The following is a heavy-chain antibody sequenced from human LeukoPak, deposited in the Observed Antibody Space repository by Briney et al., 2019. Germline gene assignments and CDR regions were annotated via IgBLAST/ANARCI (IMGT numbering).Heavy chain of an antibody. J-gene: IGHJ1*01. CDR1: GGSIASYY. D-gene: IGHD2-15*01. CDR3: AQKAPYSPGYSQH. V-gene: IGHV4-59*01. Sequence: SETLSLTCTASGGSIASYYWTWIRQPPGKGLEWIGYIYHSGTTNYNPSLKSRVSISVDRSKNQFSLKLSSVTTADTAVYYCAQKAPYSPGYSQHWGQGTLVTVSS. CDR2: IYHSGTT.